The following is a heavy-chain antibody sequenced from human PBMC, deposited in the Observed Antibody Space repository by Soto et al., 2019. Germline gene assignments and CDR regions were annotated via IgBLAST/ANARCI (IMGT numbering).Heavy chain of an antibody. CDR2: IRGSGFNT. CDR3: AKGGRDDYYYPWYFDY. Sequence: EVQLLESGGGLVQPGGSLRLSFEASGFTFSSYAMSWVRQAPGKGLEWVSAIRGSGFNTDNADSVKGRFTIARDNSKNTLFLQMNSLRAEDTAVYFCAKGGRDDYYYPWYFDYWGQGALVTVSS. J-gene: IGHJ4*02. D-gene: IGHD2-21*02. CDR1: GFTFSSYA. V-gene: IGHV3-23*01.